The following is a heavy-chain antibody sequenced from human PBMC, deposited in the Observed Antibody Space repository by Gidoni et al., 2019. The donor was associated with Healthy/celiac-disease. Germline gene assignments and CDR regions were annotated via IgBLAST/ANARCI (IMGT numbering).Heavy chain of an antibody. CDR2: ISSSGSTI. J-gene: IGHJ4*02. CDR1: EFTFSAYY. Sequence: QVQLVDSGGGLVNPGGSLRLSCAASEFTFSAYYMSWIRQAPGKGLEWVSYISSSGSTIYYADSVKGRFTISRDNAKNSLYLQMNSLRAEDTAVYYCARGPFIDSSSWYLFMDYWGQGTLVTVSS. CDR3: ARGPFIDSSSWYLFMDY. D-gene: IGHD6-13*01. V-gene: IGHV3-11*01.